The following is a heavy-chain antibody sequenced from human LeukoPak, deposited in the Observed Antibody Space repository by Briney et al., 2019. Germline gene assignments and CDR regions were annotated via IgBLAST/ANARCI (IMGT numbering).Heavy chain of an antibody. CDR2: IDGDGSNT. J-gene: IGHJ4*02. V-gene: IGHV3-74*01. CDR1: GFTFSSYD. Sequence: GGSLRLSCAASGFTFSSYDMHWVRQAPGKGLVWVSRIDGDGSNTRYADSVKGRFTISRDNAKNTVYLQMNNLRAEDTAVYYCTREREQQSDYWGQGTLVTVSS. D-gene: IGHD6-13*01. CDR3: TREREQQSDY.